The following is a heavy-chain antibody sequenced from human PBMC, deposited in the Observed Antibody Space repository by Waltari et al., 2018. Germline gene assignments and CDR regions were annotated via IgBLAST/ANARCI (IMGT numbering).Heavy chain of an antibody. CDR2: ISGSGGST. V-gene: IGHV3-23*01. Sequence: EVQLLESGGGLVQPGGSLRLACAASGFTFSSYALGWVRQVPGKGLEWVSAISGSGGSTYYADSVKGRFTISRDNSKNTLYLQMNSLRAEDTAVYYCAKSSREGGDYWGQGTLVTVSS. CDR3: AKSSREGGDY. CDR1: GFTFSSYA. J-gene: IGHJ4*02. D-gene: IGHD3-10*01.